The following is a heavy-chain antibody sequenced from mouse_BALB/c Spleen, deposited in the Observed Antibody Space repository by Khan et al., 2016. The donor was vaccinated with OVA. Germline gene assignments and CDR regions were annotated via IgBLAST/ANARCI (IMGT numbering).Heavy chain of an antibody. V-gene: IGHV1-80*01. J-gene: IGHJ3*01. CDR1: GYTFSSSW. Sequence: QVQLKQSGAELVRPGSSVKISCKASGYTFSSSWMNWVKHRPGQGLEWIGQIYPGNDDTDYNGKFKGKATLTADKSSSTAYMQLTRLTSEDSAVXFCARYFGSRIAYWGQGTLVTVSA. D-gene: IGHD1-1*01. CDR3: ARYFGSRIAY. CDR2: IYPGNDDT.